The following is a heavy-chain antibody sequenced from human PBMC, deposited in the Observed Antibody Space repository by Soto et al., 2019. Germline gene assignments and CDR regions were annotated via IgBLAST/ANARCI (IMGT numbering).Heavy chain of an antibody. V-gene: IGHV4-39*01. Sequence: SETLSLTCTVSGDSIISSDFYWGWVRQPPGKGLEWIGSIFYLGSSHYSPSLKSRVTMSVDTSKNQFSLRLRSVTAADTALYFCARHSLALRKNNWFDPWGQGIMVTVSS. CDR1: GDSIISSDFY. D-gene: IGHD3-3*02. CDR2: IFYLGSS. J-gene: IGHJ5*02. CDR3: ARHSLALRKNNWFDP.